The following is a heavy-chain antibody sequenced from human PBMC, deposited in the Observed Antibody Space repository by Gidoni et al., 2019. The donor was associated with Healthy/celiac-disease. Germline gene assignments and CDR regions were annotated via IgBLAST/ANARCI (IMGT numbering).Heavy chain of an antibody. Sequence: QVQLVQSGAEVKKPGSSVQVSCKASGHTFPGYYMHWVRQAPGQGLEWMGWINPNSGGTNNAQKFQGRVTMTRDTSISTAYMELRRLRSDETAVYYCAKEGIQLWLHAFDIWGQGTMVTVSS. CDR3: AKEGIQLWLHAFDI. CDR2: INPNSGGT. D-gene: IGHD5-18*01. V-gene: IGHV1-2*02. CDR1: GHTFPGYY. J-gene: IGHJ3*02.